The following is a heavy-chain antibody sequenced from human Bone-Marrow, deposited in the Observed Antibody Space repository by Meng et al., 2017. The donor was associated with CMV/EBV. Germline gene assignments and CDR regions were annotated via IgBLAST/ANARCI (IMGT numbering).Heavy chain of an antibody. V-gene: IGHV1-58*02. CDR2: IVVGSGST. CDR1: GYTFTGYY. Sequence: SVKVSCKASGYTFTGYYMHWVRQAPGQGLEWIGWIVVGSGSTNYAQKFQERVTITRDMSTGTAYMELRSLRSEDTAVYYCATNPFSRYPYYYYGMDVWGQGTTVTVSS. J-gene: IGHJ6*02. CDR3: ATNPFSRYPYYYYGMDV. D-gene: IGHD3-22*01.